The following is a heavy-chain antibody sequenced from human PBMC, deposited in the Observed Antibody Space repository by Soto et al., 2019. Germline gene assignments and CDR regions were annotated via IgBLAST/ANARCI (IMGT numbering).Heavy chain of an antibody. CDR1: GGSISTTNYY. CDR2: FFIGGST. D-gene: IGHD3-10*01. Sequence: SETLSLTCTVSGGSITGGSISTTNYYWGWMRKPPGKGLEWIASFFIGGSTYYNPSLKSRVTTSVDTSKNQFSLKLSSVTAADTVVYFCARRHGFDVDAYYWGQGTLVTVSS. V-gene: IGHV4-39*01. CDR3: ARRHGFDVDAYY. J-gene: IGHJ4*02.